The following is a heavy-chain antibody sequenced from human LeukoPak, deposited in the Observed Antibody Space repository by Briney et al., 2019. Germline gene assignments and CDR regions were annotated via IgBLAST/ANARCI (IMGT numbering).Heavy chain of an antibody. CDR2: IIPIFGTA. J-gene: IGHJ4*02. CDR1: GGTFSSYA. CDR3: ARSIAVAGTPPDY. Sequence: SVKVSCKASGGTFSSYAISWVRQAPGQGLEWMGGIIPIFGTANYAQKFQGRVTITTDESASTAYMELSSLRSEDTAVYYCARSIAVAGTPPDYWGQGTLVTVSS. V-gene: IGHV1-69*05. D-gene: IGHD6-19*01.